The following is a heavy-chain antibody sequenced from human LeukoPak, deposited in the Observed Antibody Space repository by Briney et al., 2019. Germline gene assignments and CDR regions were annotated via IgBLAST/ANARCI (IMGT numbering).Heavy chain of an antibody. V-gene: IGHV3-21*01. CDR1: GFTFSSYS. J-gene: IGHJ4*02. CDR3: ARVGEKAFHLWPEIDY. CDR2: ISTSSSYI. D-gene: IGHD5-24*01. Sequence: GGSLRLSCAASGFTFSSYSMNWVRQAPGKGLEWVSSISTSSSYICYADSVKGRFTISRDNAKNSLYLQMNSLRAEDTAVYYCARVGEKAFHLWPEIDYWGQGTLVTVSS.